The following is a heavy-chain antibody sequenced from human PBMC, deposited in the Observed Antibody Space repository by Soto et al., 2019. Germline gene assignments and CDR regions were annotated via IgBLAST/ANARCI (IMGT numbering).Heavy chain of an antibody. J-gene: IGHJ6*02. D-gene: IGHD3-3*01. CDR3: AGGRSDIAGSSFGRRMVG. Sequence: QVQLQESGPGLVKSSETLSLICFVSGEALGSGHSYWNWLRQAPGTGLEWIGQTFVTGATKYSASLKSRVTLSVDTSKSQISLTLTAVTAADSATYFLAGGRSDIAGSSFGRRMVGWGQGTTVTVSS. CDR1: GEALGSGHSY. V-gene: IGHV4-61*01. CDR2: TFVTGAT.